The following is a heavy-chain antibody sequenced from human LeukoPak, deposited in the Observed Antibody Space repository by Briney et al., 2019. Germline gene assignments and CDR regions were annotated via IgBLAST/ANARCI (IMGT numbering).Heavy chain of an antibody. D-gene: IGHD3-10*01. CDR3: ARVIIAYYGMDV. Sequence: SQTLSLTCTVSGGSISSGGYYWSWIRQHPGKGLEWIGYIYYSGSTNYNPSLKSRVTISVDTSKNQFSLKLSSVTAADTAVYYCARVIIAYYGMDVWGQGTTVTVSS. J-gene: IGHJ6*02. CDR1: GGSISSGGYY. CDR2: IYYSGST. V-gene: IGHV4-61*08.